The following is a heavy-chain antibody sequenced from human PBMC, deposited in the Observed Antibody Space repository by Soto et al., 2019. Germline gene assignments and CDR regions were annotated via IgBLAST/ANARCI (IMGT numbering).Heavy chain of an antibody. J-gene: IGHJ3*02. V-gene: IGHV4-59*01. CDR2: IYYSGST. CDR3: ARRYGYAFDI. D-gene: IGHD4-17*01. Sequence: QVQLQESGPGLVKPSETLSLTCTVSGGSISSYYWVGIRQPPGKGLEWIGYIYYSGSTNYNHSRKSRVTISVDTSKNQFSLKLSSVTAADTAVYYCARRYGYAFDIWGQGTMVTVSS. CDR1: GGSISSYY.